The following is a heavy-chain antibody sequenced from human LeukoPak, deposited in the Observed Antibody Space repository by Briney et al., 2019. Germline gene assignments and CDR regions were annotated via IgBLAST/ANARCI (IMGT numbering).Heavy chain of an antibody. CDR3: ARGDSSSGWNYYYGMDV. CDR1: GFTFSSYS. CDR2: ISSSSSTI. V-gene: IGHV3-48*04. J-gene: IGHJ6*02. D-gene: IGHD6-13*01. Sequence: GGSLRLSCAASGFTFSSYSMNWVRQAPGKGLEWVSYISSSSSTIYYADSVKGRITISRDNAKNSLYLQMNSLRAEDTAVYYCARGDSSSGWNYYYGMDVWGQGTTVTVSS.